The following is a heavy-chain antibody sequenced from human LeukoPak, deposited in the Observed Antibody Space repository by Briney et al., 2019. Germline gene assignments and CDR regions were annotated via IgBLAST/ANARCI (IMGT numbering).Heavy chain of an antibody. CDR3: ARVVRGVITSGVDY. CDR2: ISGSGGST. V-gene: IGHV3-23*01. Sequence: GGSLRLSCAASGFTFSCYAMSWVRQAPGKGLEWVSAISGSGGSTYYADSVKGRFTISRDNSKNTLYLQMNSLRAEDTAVYYCARVVRGVITSGVDYWGQGTLVTVSS. D-gene: IGHD3-10*01. CDR1: GFTFSCYA. J-gene: IGHJ4*02.